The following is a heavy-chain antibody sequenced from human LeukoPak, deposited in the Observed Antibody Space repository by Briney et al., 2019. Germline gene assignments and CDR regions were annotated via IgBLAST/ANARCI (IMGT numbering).Heavy chain of an antibody. V-gene: IGHV1-18*01. D-gene: IGHD3-22*01. CDR1: GYTFTSYG. CDR2: ISAYNGNT. J-gene: IGHJ6*02. Sequence: ASVKVSCKASGYTFTSYGISWVRQAPGQGLEWMGWISAYNGNTNYAQKLQGRVTMTTDTSTSTAYMELRSLRSDDTAVYYCARGNVWYGSGYYPLGYCGMDVWGQGTTVTVSS. CDR3: ARGNVWYGSGYYPLGYCGMDV.